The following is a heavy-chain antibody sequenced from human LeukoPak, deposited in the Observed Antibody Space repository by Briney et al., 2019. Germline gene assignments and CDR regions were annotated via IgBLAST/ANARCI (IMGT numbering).Heavy chain of an antibody. CDR2: LSGSGGNT. Sequence: GGSLRHSCAASVFTFSSYAMSLVRQAPGKGLEWVSGLSGSGGNTTYANTVKGILAISTNNSENTVYMQMNSLRAEDTAVYYCAKDAQRGFDFSNSLESWGQGTLVTVSS. V-gene: IGHV3-23*01. D-gene: IGHD4-11*01. J-gene: IGHJ4*02. CDR3: AKDAQRGFDFSNSLES. CDR1: VFTFSSYA.